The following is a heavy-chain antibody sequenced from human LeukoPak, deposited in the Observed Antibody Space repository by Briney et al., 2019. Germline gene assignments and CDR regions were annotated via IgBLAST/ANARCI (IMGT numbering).Heavy chain of an antibody. Sequence: QSGGSLRLSCAASGFTFSDHYMDWVRQAPGKGMEWVGRTRNKANSYTTEYAASVKGRFTISRDDSKTSLYLQMNSLKTEDTAVYYCARGPDYYDSSGYYEPPDYWGQGTLVTVSS. J-gene: IGHJ4*02. CDR1: GFTFSDHY. CDR3: ARGPDYYDSSGYYEPPDY. V-gene: IGHV3-72*01. D-gene: IGHD3-22*01. CDR2: TRNKANSYTT.